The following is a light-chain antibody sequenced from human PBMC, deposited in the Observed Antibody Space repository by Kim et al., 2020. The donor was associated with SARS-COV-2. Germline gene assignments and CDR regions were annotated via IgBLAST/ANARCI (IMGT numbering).Light chain of an antibody. CDR1: SLRTYY. J-gene: IGLJ2*01. CDR3: YSRDSSAILGV. V-gene: IGLV3-19*01. Sequence: ALGQTVRITCQGDSLRTYYGSWYQQRPGQAPLLLIYGKDNRPSEIPHRFSGSSSGNTASLTITGAQAEDEADYYCYSRDSSAILGVCGGGTQLTVL. CDR2: GKD.